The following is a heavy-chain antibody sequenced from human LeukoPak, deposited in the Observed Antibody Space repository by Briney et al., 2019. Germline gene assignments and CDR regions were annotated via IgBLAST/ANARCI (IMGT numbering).Heavy chain of an antibody. J-gene: IGHJ5*02. CDR1: GFTFSSYA. V-gene: IGHV3-23*01. CDR3: AKDQGYGDYGDIWFDP. D-gene: IGHD4-17*01. CDR2: ISDSGGST. Sequence: PGGSLRLSCAASGFTFSSYAMSWVRQAPGKGLEWVSAISDSGGSTYYADSVKGRFTISRDNSKNTLYLQMNSLRAEDTAVYYCAKDQGYGDYGDIWFDPWGQGTLVTVSS.